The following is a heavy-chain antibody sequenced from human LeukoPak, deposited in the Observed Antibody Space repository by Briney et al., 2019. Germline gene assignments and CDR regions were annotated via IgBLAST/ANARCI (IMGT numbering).Heavy chain of an antibody. Sequence: SETLSLTCTVSGGSISSYYWSWIRQPAGKGLEWIGRIYTSGSTNYNPSLKSRVTMSVDTSKNQFFLKLSSVTAADTAVYYCAREYYDFWSGPKWFDPWGQGTLVTVSS. D-gene: IGHD3-3*01. CDR2: IYTSGST. J-gene: IGHJ5*02. V-gene: IGHV4-4*07. CDR1: GGSISSYY. CDR3: AREYYDFWSGPKWFDP.